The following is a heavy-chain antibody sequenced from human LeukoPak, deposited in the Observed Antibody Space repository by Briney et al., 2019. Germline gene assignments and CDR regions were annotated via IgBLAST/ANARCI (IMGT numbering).Heavy chain of an antibody. CDR2: INPNSGGT. D-gene: IGHD3-10*01. Sequence: ASVTVSCKASGYTFTGYYMHWVRQAPGQGLEWMGWINPNSGGTDYAQKFQGRVTMTRDTSISTAYMELSRLRSDDTAVYYCARDTMVRGVMDYWGQGTLVTVSS. V-gene: IGHV1-2*02. J-gene: IGHJ4*02. CDR1: GYTFTGYY. CDR3: ARDTMVRGVMDY.